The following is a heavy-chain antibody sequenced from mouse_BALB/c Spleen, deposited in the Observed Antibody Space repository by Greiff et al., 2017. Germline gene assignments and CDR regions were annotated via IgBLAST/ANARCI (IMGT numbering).Heavy chain of an antibody. CDR1: GFTFSSFG. CDR3: ARDPLWYYAMDY. D-gene: IGHD1-1*02. CDR2: ISSGSSTI. J-gene: IGHJ4*01. V-gene: IGHV5-17*02. Sequence: EVHLVESGGGLVQPGGSRKLSCAASGFTFSSFGMHWVRQAPEKGLEWVAYISSGSSTIYYADTVKGRFTISRDNPKNTLFLQMTSLRSEDTAMYYCARDPLWYYAMDYWGQGTSVTVSS.